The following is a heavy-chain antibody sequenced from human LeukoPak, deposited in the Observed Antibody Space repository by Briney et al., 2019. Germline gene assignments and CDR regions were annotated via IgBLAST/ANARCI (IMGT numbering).Heavy chain of an antibody. Sequence: PGGSLRLSCAASGFTFSSYEMNWVRQAPGKGLEWVSYISSSGSTIYYADSVKGRFTISRDNSKNALYLQMNSLRAEDTAVYYCARDSSPYSSSWYFVYWGQGTLVTVSS. J-gene: IGHJ4*02. CDR3: ARDSSPYSSSWYFVY. CDR1: GFTFSSYE. CDR2: ISSSGSTI. V-gene: IGHV3-48*03. D-gene: IGHD6-13*01.